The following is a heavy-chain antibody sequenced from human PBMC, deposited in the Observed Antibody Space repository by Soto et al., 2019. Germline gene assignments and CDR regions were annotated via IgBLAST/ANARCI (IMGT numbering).Heavy chain of an antibody. D-gene: IGHD3-22*01. Sequence: QITLKESGPTLVKPTQTLTLTCTFSGFSLSTSAVGVGWIRQPPGKALEWLALISWNDEKRYSPSLKSNLTITXXTSRNQVVLTMTNVVPVDTATYYCAHRSGNSFFDYWGQGILVTVSS. V-gene: IGHV2-5*01. CDR2: ISWNDEK. J-gene: IGHJ4*02. CDR3: AHRSGNSFFDY. CDR1: GFSLSTSAVG.